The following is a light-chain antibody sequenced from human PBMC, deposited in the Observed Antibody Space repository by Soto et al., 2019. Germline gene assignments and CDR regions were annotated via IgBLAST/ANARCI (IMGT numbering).Light chain of an antibody. CDR3: QQYNSYSPT. CDR1: QSISVW. CDR2: KAS. V-gene: IGKV1-5*03. Sequence: DIQMTQSPSTLSSSVGDRFTITCGASQSISVWLAWYQQKAGKAPNLLIYKASRSESGVPSRFSGSGSETEFTLTISGLQPGDSATYYCQQYNSYSPTFGQGTKVDI. J-gene: IGKJ1*01.